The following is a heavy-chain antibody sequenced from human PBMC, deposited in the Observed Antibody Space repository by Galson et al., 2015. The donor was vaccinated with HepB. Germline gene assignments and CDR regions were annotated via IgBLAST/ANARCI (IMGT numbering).Heavy chain of an antibody. V-gene: IGHV7-4-1*01. CDR1: GYTFTKYA. J-gene: IGHJ4*02. Sequence: SVKVSCKASGYTFTKYAMNWVRQVPGQGLEWMGWINTNTGNPTYARGFTRRFVFSLRSEDTALYYCARGWKPYQLLLGPDCWGQGTLVTVSS. CDR3: C. D-gene: IGHD2-2*01. CDR2: INTNTGNP.